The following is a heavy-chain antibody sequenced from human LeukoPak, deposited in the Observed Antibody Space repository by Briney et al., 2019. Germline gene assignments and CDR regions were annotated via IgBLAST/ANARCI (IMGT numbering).Heavy chain of an antibody. CDR1: GFTFSSSA. CDR2: SGSGRDT. V-gene: IGHV3-23*01. J-gene: IGHJ4*02. CDR3: AEGTAAGN. D-gene: IGHD6-13*01. Sequence: GGSLRLSCAASGFTFSSSAMSWVRQAPGKGLEWVSLSGSGRDTYYADSVKGRFTISRDNSKNTLYLQMNSLRAEDTAIYYCAEGTAAGNWGQGTLVTVSS.